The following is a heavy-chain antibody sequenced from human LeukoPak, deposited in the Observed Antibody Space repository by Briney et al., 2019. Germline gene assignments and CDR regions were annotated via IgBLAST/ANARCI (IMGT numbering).Heavy chain of an antibody. J-gene: IGHJ5*02. CDR1: GGSISSYY. Sequence: SETLSLTCTVSGGSISSYYWSWLRQPAGKGLEWIGRIYTSGSTNYNPSLKSRVTMSVDTSKNQFSLKLSSVTAADTAVYYCARGGRGYSYGLPNWLHPWGQGTLVTVSS. CDR2: IYTSGST. D-gene: IGHD5-18*01. CDR3: ARGGRGYSYGLPNWLHP. V-gene: IGHV4-4*07.